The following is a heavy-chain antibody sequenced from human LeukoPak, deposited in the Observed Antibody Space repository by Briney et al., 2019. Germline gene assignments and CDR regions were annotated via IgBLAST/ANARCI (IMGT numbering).Heavy chain of an antibody. CDR2: ISAYNGHT. D-gene: IGHD3-22*01. J-gene: IGHJ4*02. CDR3: ASAEYYYDSSGSPQFDY. V-gene: IGHV1-18*01. CDR1: GYIFTSYG. Sequence: ASVKVSCKASGYIFTSYGISWVRQAPGQGLEWMGWISAYNGHTNSAQKFQGRVTMTTDTSTSTAYMEMRSLKSDDTAVYYCASAEYYYDSSGSPQFDYWGQGTLVTVSS.